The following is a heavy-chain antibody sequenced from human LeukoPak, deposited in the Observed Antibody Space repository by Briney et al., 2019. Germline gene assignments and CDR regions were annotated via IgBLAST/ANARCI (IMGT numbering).Heavy chain of an antibody. CDR3: ARDGGRIAMYYFDS. Sequence: GGSLRLSCEAPGFSIGAFRMNWVRQAPGKGLEWVSSISSRSSYIYYADSVKGRFTISRDNARNSLHLQMNSLRAEDTAVYYCARDGGRIAMYYFDSWGQGTLVTVSS. CDR1: GFSIGAFR. V-gene: IGHV3-21*01. J-gene: IGHJ4*02. D-gene: IGHD3-16*01. CDR2: ISSRSSYI.